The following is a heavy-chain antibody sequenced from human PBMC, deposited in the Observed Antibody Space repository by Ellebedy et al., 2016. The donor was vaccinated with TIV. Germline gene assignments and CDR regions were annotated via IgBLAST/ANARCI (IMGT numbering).Heavy chain of an antibody. J-gene: IGHJ6*02. D-gene: IGHD6-19*01. CDR3: ARHPSVAGPGDV. CDR2: TRDKGHTYTT. V-gene: IGHV3-72*01. CDR1: GFTFSDHY. Sequence: GESLKISCAASGFTFSDHYMDWVRQAPGKGLEWVARTRDKGHTYTTEYAASVKGRFTISRDGSKDSVYLQMNSLKTEDTAVYYCARHPSVAGPGDVWGRGTTVAVSS.